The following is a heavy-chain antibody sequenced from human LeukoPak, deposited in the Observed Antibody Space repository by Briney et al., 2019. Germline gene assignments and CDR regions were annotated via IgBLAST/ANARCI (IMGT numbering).Heavy chain of an antibody. CDR1: GDSISRYY. Sequence: SETLSLTCVVSGDSISRYYWSWIRQPPGKGLEWIGYIYHSGSTYYNPSLKSRVTISVDRSKNQFSLKLSSVTAADTAVYYCARDCSSTSCWGYWGQGTLVTVFS. D-gene: IGHD2-2*01. CDR2: IYHSGST. CDR3: ARDCSSTSCWGY. J-gene: IGHJ4*02. V-gene: IGHV4-30-2*01.